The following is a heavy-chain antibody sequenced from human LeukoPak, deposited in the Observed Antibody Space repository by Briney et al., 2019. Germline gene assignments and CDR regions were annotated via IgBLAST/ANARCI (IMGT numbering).Heavy chain of an antibody. Sequence: GGSLRLSCAASGFTFSSYAMSWVRQAPGKGLEWVSPISGSGGSTYYADSVKGRFTISRDNSKNTLYLQMNSLRDEHTAVYYCAIWPGYSTARPPRFDYWRQRTLVTVSS. CDR1: GFTFSSYA. D-gene: IGHD6-13*01. J-gene: IGHJ4*02. CDR2: ISGSGGST. V-gene: IGHV3-23*01. CDR3: AIWPGYSTARPPRFDY.